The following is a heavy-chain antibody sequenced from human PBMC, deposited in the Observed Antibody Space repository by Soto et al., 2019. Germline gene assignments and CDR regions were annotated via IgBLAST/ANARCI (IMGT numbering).Heavy chain of an antibody. D-gene: IGHD2-2*01. J-gene: IGHJ6*02. CDR2: IIPIFGTA. CDR3: AITSGYCSSTRCSDYYYYGMDV. CDR1: GGTFSSYA. Sequence: QVQLVQSGAEVKKPGSSVKVSCKASGGTFSSYAISWVRQAPGQGLEWMGGIIPIFGTANYSQKFHGRVTITADESTSTAYMELSSLRSEDTAVAYCAITSGYCSSTRCSDYYYYGMDVWGQGTTVTVSS. V-gene: IGHV1-69*01.